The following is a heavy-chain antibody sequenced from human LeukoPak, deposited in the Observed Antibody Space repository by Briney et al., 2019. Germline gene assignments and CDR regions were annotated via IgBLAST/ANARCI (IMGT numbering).Heavy chain of an antibody. V-gene: IGHV4-61*05. J-gene: IGHJ6*03. CDR1: GVSISSSNYY. D-gene: IGHD6-19*01. CDR2: IYYSGST. Sequence: PSETLSLTCTVSGVSISSSNYYWGWIRQPPGKGLEWIGYIYYSGSTNYNPSLKSRVTISVDTSKNQFSLKLSSVTAADTAVYYCARRLSGWSNYYYYYMDVWGKGTTVTVSS. CDR3: ARRLSGWSNYYYYYMDV.